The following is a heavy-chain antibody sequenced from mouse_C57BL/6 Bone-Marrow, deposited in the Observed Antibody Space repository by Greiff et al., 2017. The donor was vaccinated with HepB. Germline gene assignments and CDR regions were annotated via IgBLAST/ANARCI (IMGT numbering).Heavy chain of an antibody. CDR2: ISSGGSYT. J-gene: IGHJ4*01. V-gene: IGHV5-6*02. Sequence: DVMLVESGGDLVKPGGSLKLSCAASGFTFSSYGMSWVRQTPDKRLEWVATISSGGSYTYYPDSVKGRFTISRDNAKNTLYLQMSSLKSEDTAMYYCARPALYYAMDYWGQGTSVTVSS. CDR1: GFTFSSYG. CDR3: ARPALYYAMDY.